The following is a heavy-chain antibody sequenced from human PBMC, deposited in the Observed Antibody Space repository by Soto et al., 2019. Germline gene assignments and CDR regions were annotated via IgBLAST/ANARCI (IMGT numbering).Heavy chain of an antibody. J-gene: IGHJ6*02. CDR1: GCTFTSYA. CDR2: INAVNGNT. D-gene: IGHD3-9*01. CDR3: ARDRYFDWLPTIRPGYYYGMDV. Sequence: AAVKVSCKASGCTFTSYAMHWVRQPPGQRLEWMGWINAVNGNTKYSQKFQGRVTITRDTSASTAYMELSSLRSEDTAVYYCARDRYFDWLPTIRPGYYYGMDVWGQGTTVTVSS. V-gene: IGHV1-3*01.